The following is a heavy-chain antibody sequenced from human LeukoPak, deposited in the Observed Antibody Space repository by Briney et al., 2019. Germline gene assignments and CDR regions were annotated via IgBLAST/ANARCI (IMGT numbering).Heavy chain of an antibody. J-gene: IGHJ5*02. Sequence: SETLSLTCAVSGGSISGSYWSWIRQPPGKGLEWLAYIYSSGGPNYNPSLKSRLTISVDTSKNQFFLKLTSVTAADTAIYYCARIPRVRAAMELSFDTWGQGPLVTVSS. D-gene: IGHD2-2*01. V-gene: IGHV4-59*01. CDR3: ARIPRVRAAMELSFDT. CDR2: IYSSGGP. CDR1: GGSISGSY.